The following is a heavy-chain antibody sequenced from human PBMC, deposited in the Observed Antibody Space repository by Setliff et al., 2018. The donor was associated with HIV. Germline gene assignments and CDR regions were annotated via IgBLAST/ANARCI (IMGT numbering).Heavy chain of an antibody. Sequence: VASVKVSCKASGYTFTGYYMHWVRQAPGQGLEWMGWINPNSGGTNYAQNFLGRVTMTIDTSTSRAYMELRSLRSDDTAMYFCARLGSGWSDSYYYAMDIWGQGTTVTV. CDR2: INPNSGGT. CDR1: GYTFTGYY. D-gene: IGHD6-19*01. V-gene: IGHV1-2*02. J-gene: IGHJ6*02. CDR3: ARLGSGWSDSYYYAMDI.